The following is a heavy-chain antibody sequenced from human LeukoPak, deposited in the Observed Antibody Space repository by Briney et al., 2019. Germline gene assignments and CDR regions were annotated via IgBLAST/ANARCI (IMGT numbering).Heavy chain of an antibody. CDR3: AKDRRRCSSTSCQNDAFDI. V-gene: IGHV1-46*01. CDR1: GYTFTSYY. J-gene: IGHJ3*02. CDR2: INPSGGST. D-gene: IGHD2-2*01. Sequence: GASVKVSCKASGYTFTSYYMHWVRQAPGQGLEWMGIINPSGGSTSYAQKFQGRVTMTRDTSTSTVYMELSSLRSEDTAVYYCAKDRRRCSSTSCQNDAFDIWGQGTKVTVSS.